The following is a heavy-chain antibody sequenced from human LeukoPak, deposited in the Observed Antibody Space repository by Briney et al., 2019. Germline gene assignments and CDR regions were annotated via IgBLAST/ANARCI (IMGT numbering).Heavy chain of an antibody. CDR3: AGSLSGSYYVFDY. Sequence: GESLKISCKGSGYSFTSYWIGWVRQMPGKGLEWMGIIYPGDSDTRYSPYFQGQVTISADKSISTAYLQWSSLKASDTAMYYCAGSLSGSYYVFDYWGQGTLVTVSS. V-gene: IGHV5-51*01. J-gene: IGHJ4*02. CDR2: IYPGDSDT. CDR1: GYSFTSYW. D-gene: IGHD1-26*01.